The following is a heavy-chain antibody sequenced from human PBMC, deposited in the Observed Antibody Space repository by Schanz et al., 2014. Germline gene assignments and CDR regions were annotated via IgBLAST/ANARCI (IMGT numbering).Heavy chain of an antibody. CDR1: GFSFSDYG. CDR2: ISYHGSER. D-gene: IGHD2-15*01. CDR3: AGGRAVVTSLDF. J-gene: IGHJ4*02. V-gene: IGHV3-30*03. Sequence: VQLVESGGGLVKPGGSLRLSCAGSGFSFSDYGMHWVRQAPGRGLEWVAVISYHGSERYYADSVKGRFTISRDNSKNTLYLQMSSLRTEDTAVNFCAGGRAVVTSLDFWGQGTLVTVSS.